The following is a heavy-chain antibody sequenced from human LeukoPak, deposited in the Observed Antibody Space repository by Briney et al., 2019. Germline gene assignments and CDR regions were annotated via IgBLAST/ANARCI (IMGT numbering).Heavy chain of an antibody. CDR1: GYTFTGYY. CDR3: ATQATTGWHFS. D-gene: IGHD6-19*01. CDR2: INPNSGGT. J-gene: IGHJ5*02. Sequence: ALVKVSCKASGYTFTGYYMHWVRQAHGQGPEWMGWINPNSGGTNYAQKFQGRVTMTRDTPLSTVYMELSRLRSDDTAVYYCATQATTGWHFSWGQGTLVTVSS. V-gene: IGHV1-2*02.